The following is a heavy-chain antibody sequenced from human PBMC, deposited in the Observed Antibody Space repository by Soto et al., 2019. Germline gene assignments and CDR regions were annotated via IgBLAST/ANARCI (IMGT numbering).Heavy chain of an antibody. Sequence: EVQLLESGGGLVQPGGSLRLSCAASGFTFNTYSLSWVRQAPGKGLEWVSAISAGGGCTYYADSVKGRFTISRDNSNNTLHLQMDSLRAEDTAVYYCAKSVLNAWLATNRGYFDLWGRGTLVTVSS. D-gene: IGHD6-19*01. CDR3: AKSVLNAWLATNRGYFDL. J-gene: IGHJ2*01. V-gene: IGHV3-23*01. CDR2: ISAGGGCT. CDR1: GFTFNTYS.